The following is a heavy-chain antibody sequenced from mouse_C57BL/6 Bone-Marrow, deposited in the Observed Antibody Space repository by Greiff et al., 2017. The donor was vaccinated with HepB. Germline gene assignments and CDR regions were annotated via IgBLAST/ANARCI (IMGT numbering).Heavy chain of an antibody. D-gene: IGHD2-4*01. V-gene: IGHV2-5*01. J-gene: IGHJ3*01. CDR3: AKNDDYDAWFAY. Sequence: VKLQESGPGLVQPSQSLSITCTVSGFSLTSYGVHWVRQSPGKGLEWLGVIWRGGSTDYNAAFMSRLSITKDNSKSQVFFKMNSLQADDTAIYYCAKNDDYDAWFAYWGQGTLVTVSA. CDR2: IWRGGST. CDR1: GFSLTSYG.